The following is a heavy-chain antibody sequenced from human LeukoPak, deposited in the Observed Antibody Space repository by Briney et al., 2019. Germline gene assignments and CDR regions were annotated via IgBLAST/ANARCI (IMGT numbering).Heavy chain of an antibody. CDR2: ISAYNGNT. Sequence: ASVKVSCKASGYTFTSYGISWVRQAPGQGLEWMGWISAYNGNTNYAQKLQGRVTMTTDTSTSTAYMELRSLRSEDTAVYYCARGEGERITMVRGVIIRTPNFDYWGQGTLVTVSS. J-gene: IGHJ4*02. D-gene: IGHD3-10*01. CDR3: ARGEGERITMVRGVIIRTPNFDY. V-gene: IGHV1-18*01. CDR1: GYTFTSYG.